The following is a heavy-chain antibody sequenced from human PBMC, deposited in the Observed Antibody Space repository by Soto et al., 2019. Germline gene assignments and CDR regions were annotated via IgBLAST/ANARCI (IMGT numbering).Heavy chain of an antibody. J-gene: IGHJ6*03. Sequence: APVKVSCKASGYTFTSYAMHWVRQAPGQRLEWMGWINAGNGNTKYSQKFQGRVTITRDTSASTAYMELSSLRSEDTAVYYCARDATVMDYYYYYMDVWGKGTTVTVSS. CDR1: GYTFTSYA. CDR2: INAGNGNT. CDR3: ARDATVMDYYYYYMDV. D-gene: IGHD4-4*01. V-gene: IGHV1-3*01.